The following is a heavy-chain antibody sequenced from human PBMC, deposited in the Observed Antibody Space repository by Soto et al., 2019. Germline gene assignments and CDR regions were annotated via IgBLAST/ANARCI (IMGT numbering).Heavy chain of an antibody. CDR3: ARRSSGWYFDY. V-gene: IGHV3-23*01. Sequence: EVQLLESGGGLVQPGGSLRLSCAASGFTFSSYAMSWVRQAPGKGLEWVSAISGSGDSTYYADSVKGRFTISRDNSKNTLYLQMNSMRAEDTAVYYCARRSSGWYFDYWGQGTLVTVSS. CDR1: GFTFSSYA. J-gene: IGHJ4*02. CDR2: ISGSGDST. D-gene: IGHD6-19*01.